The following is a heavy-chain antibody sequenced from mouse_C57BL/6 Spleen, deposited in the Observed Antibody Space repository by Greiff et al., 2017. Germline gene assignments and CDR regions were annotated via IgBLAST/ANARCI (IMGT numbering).Heavy chain of an antibody. CDR2: INPNNGGT. CDR1: GYTFTDYY. CDR3: ARDYYGSSSIAY. J-gene: IGHJ3*01. Sequence: VQLQQSGPELVKPGASVKISCKASGYTFTDYYMHWVKQSHGKSLEWIGDINPNNGGTSYNQKFKGKATLTVDKSSSTAYMELRSLTSEDSAVYYCARDYYGSSSIAYWGQGTLVTVSA. D-gene: IGHD1-1*01. V-gene: IGHV1-26*01.